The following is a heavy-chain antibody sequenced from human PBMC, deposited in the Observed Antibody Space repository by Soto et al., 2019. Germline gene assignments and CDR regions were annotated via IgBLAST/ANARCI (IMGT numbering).Heavy chain of an antibody. V-gene: IGHV3-23*01. CDR2: ISGTGGST. J-gene: IGHJ4*02. CDR1: GFTFNNYA. CDR3: AKDRRGGNFDY. Sequence: EVQVLDSGGGLVQPGGSLRLSCAASGFTFNNYAMNWVRQAPGKGLEWVATISGTGGSTYYADSVKGRFTISRDNSKNTLYLQMNSLRVEDTAVYYCAKDRRGGNFDYWGQGTQVTFSS.